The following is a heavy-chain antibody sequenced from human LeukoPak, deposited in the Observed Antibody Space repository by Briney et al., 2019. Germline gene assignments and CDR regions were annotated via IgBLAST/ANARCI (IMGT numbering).Heavy chain of an antibody. Sequence: PSETLSLTCTVSGGSISSYYWSWIRQPPGKGLEWIGYIYYSGSTNYNPSLKSRITISVDTSKNQFSLKLSSVTAADTAVYYCARYNTYYYDSSGPGGSFAFDYWGQGTLVTVSS. V-gene: IGHV4-59*01. CDR3: ARYNTYYYDSSGPGGSFAFDY. J-gene: IGHJ4*02. CDR1: GGSISSYY. CDR2: IYYSGST. D-gene: IGHD3-22*01.